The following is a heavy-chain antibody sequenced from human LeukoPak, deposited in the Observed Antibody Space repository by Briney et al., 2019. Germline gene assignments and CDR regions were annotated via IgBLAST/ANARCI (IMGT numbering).Heavy chain of an antibody. CDR2: FDPEDGET. D-gene: IGHD6-13*01. CDR3: ATVYSSSWYYFDY. J-gene: IGHJ4*02. Sequence: ASVKVSCKVSGYTLTELSMHWVRQAPGKGLEWMGGFDPEDGETIYAQKFQGRVTMTEDTSTDTAYMELSRLRSEDTAVYYCATVYSSSWYYFDYWGQGTLVTVSS. CDR1: GYTLTELS. V-gene: IGHV1-24*01.